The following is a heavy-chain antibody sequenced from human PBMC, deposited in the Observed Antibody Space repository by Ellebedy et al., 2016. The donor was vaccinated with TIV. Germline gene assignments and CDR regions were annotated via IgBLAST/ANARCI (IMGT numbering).Heavy chain of an antibody. Sequence: GESLKISCAASAFTFSYYWMGWVRQSPGKGLEWVSSIRSTGSDKYYAESVKGRFTISRDNAQNTLFLQMNSLRVEDTAVYYCARGWSTPDSWGQGTLVIVSS. D-gene: IGHD2-15*01. CDR2: IRSTGSDK. J-gene: IGHJ4*02. CDR3: ARGWSTPDS. V-gene: IGHV3-21*06. CDR1: AFTFSYYW.